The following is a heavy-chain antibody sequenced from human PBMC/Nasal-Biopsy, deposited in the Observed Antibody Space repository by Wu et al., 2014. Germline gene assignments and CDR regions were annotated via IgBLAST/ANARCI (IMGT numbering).Heavy chain of an antibody. CDR3: ATWAGDCSIVGCPVFDY. CDR1: GYTFETYT. CDR2: ISAHNGDT. J-gene: IGHJ4*02. Sequence: KVSCKASGYTFETYTINWVRQAPGQGLEWMGWISAHNGDTNYAQKLQGRGTLTTDTSTSTAYLELRSLRSDDTAVYYCATWAGDCSIVGCPVFDYWGQGSRVTVSS. V-gene: IGHV1-18*01. D-gene: IGHD2-2*01.